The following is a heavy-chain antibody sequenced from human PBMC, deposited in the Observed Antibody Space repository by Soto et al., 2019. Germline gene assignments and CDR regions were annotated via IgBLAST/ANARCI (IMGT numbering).Heavy chain of an antibody. J-gene: IGHJ6*03. Sequence: SQTLSLTCAISGDSVSSNSAGWNWIRQTPSRGLEWRGSTYYKSKWFINDAESVKSRITINPDTSKNHSSLQLDSLTPEDPAVYSCARGSRQDVSGTYYTDVWRNGIMVTV. D-gene: IGHD3-16*01. CDR2: TYYKSKWFI. CDR1: GDSVSSNSAG. V-gene: IGHV6-1*01. CDR3: ARGSRQDVSGTYYTDV.